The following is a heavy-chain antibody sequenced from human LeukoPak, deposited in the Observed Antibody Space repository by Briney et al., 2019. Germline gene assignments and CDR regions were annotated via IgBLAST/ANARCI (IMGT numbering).Heavy chain of an antibody. Sequence: PGGSLRLSCAASGFTFSDYYMSWIRQAPGKGLEWVSYISSSGSTIHYADSVKGRFTISRDNAKNSLYLQMNSLRAEDTAVYYCAKADGSYKTLIDYWGQGTLVTVSS. CDR1: GFTFSDYY. J-gene: IGHJ4*02. CDR2: ISSSGSTI. D-gene: IGHD3-10*01. CDR3: AKADGSYKTLIDY. V-gene: IGHV3-11*01.